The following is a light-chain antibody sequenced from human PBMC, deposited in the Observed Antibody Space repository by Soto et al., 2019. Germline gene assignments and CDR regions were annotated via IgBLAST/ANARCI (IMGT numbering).Light chain of an antibody. CDR2: DAS. CDR1: QDIGKS. CDR3: QKYDNLPL. Sequence: DIQMTQSPSSLFSSVGERVTITCQASQDIGKSLNWYQQKPGKAPRLLIYDASSLETGVPPRFSGSGSGTDFAFTISSLQPEDIATYYCQKYDNLPLFGQGTKLAIK. V-gene: IGKV1-33*01. J-gene: IGKJ2*01.